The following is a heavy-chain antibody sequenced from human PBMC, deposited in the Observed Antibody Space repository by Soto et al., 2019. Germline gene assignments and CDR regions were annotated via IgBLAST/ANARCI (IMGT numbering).Heavy chain of an antibody. CDR1: GFTFDDYA. J-gene: IGHJ6*02. D-gene: IGHD5-12*01. CDR2: ISWSSGSI. CDR3: AALGVDIVAKDYYYYGMDV. V-gene: IGHV3-9*01. Sequence: EVQLVESGGGLVQPGRSLRLSCAASGFTFDDYAMHWVRQAPGKGLEWVSGISWSSGSIGYADSVKGRFTISRDNAKNSLYLQMNSLRAEDTALYYCAALGVDIVAKDYYYYGMDVWGQGTTVTVSS.